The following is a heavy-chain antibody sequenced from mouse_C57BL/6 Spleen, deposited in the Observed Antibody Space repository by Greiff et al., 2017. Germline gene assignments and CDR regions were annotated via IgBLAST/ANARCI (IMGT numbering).Heavy chain of an antibody. CDR1: GYTFTDYE. J-gene: IGHJ4*01. CDR3: TGDGIYYAMDY. CDR2: IDPETGGT. Sequence: QVQLQQSGAELVRPGASVTLSCKASGYTFTDYEMHWVKQTPVHGLEWIGAIDPETGGTTYNEKFKGKAILTADKSSSTAYMELRSLTSEDSAVYYCTGDGIYYAMDYWGQGTSLTVSS. D-gene: IGHD2-3*01. V-gene: IGHV1-15*01.